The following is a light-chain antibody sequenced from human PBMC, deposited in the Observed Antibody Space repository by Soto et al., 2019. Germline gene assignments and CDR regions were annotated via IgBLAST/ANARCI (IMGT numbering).Light chain of an antibody. J-gene: IGLJ1*01. V-gene: IGLV2-14*01. CDR1: SRDVGGYNY. Sequence: QSALTQPASVSGSPGQSITISCTGTSRDVGGYNYVSWYQQHPGKAPKLMIYEVSNRPSGVSNRFSGSKSCNTASLTISGLQAEDEADYYCSSYTSSSTRVFGTGTKLTVL. CDR3: SSYTSSSTRV. CDR2: EVS.